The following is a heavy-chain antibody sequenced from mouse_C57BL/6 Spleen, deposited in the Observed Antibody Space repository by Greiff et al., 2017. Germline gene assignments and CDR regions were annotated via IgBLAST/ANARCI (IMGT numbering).Heavy chain of an antibody. CDR1: GYTLTSHT. Sequence: QVQPPQSGAELARPGASVKMFCKASGYTLTSHTMHRVKQRPGQGPEWIRYINPSSGYTKYNQKFKDKATFTADKSSSTAHMQLSSQTSEDSAVYYCARDYYGSSYPGDYWGQGTTLTVSS. D-gene: IGHD1-1*01. CDR3: ARDYYGSSYPGDY. CDR2: INPSSGYT. J-gene: IGHJ2*01. V-gene: IGHV1-4*01.